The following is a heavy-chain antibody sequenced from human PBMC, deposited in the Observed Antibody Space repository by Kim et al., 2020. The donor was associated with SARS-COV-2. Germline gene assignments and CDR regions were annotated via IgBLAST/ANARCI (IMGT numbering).Heavy chain of an antibody. D-gene: IGHD3-9*01. CDR2: IYYSGST. CDR1: GGSISSGGYY. CDR3: VRLRYPLWYLDL. Sequence: SETLSLTCTVSGGSISSGGYYWSWIRQHPGKGLEWIGYIYYSGSTYYNPSLKSRVIITVDTYKNQYSLKLSSVTAADTAGYYCVRLRYPLWYLDLCGRGT. J-gene: IGHJ2*01. V-gene: IGHV4-31*03.